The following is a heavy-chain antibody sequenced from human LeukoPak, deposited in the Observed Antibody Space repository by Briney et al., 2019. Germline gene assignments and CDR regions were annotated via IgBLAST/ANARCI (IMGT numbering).Heavy chain of an antibody. V-gene: IGHV3-11*04. CDR1: GLTFSDYY. D-gene: IGHD3-22*01. Sequence: GGSLRLSCAASGLTFSDYYMTWIRQAPGKGLEWVASISGTGTTIYSADSVRGRFTVSRDNARTSLFLHMNSLRAEDTAVYYCAVQITMIVVVPYFDYWGQGTLVTVSS. CDR3: AVQITMIVVVPYFDY. CDR2: ISGTGTTI. J-gene: IGHJ4*02.